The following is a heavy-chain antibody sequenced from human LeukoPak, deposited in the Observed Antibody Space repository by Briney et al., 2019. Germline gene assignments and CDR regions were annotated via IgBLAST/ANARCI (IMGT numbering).Heavy chain of an antibody. D-gene: IGHD6-19*01. J-gene: IGHJ4*02. CDR3: AREDSSGWFDY. CDR1: GFTFSSYE. V-gene: IGHV3-48*03. CDR2: ISSSGSTI. Sequence: GGSLRLSCAASGFTFSSYEMNWVRQAPGKGLEWVSYISSSGSTIYYADSVKGRSTISRDNAKNSLYLQMNSLRAEDTAVYYCAREDSSGWFDYWGQGTLVTVSS.